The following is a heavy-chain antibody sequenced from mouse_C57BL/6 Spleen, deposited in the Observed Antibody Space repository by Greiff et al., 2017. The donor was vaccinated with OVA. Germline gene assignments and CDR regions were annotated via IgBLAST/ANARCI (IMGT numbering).Heavy chain of an antibody. CDR2: INPNNGGT. Sequence: SGYTFPDYNMDWVKQSHGTSLEWNGDINPNNGGTIYNQKFKVKATLTVDKSSSTAYMELRSLTSEDTAVYYCALRYGYDGFAYWGQGTLVTVAA. CDR1: GYTFPDYN. J-gene: IGHJ3*01. V-gene: IGHV1-18*01. CDR3: ALRYGYDGFAY. D-gene: IGHD2-2*01.